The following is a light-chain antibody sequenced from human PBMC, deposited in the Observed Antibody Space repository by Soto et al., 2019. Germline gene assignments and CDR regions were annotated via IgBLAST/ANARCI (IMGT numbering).Light chain of an antibody. J-gene: IGLJ2*01. CDR1: SSDVGSNNL. CDR2: EVT. V-gene: IGLV2-23*02. CDR3: CSYAGSSTVV. Sequence: QSALTQPASVSGSPGQSITISCTGTSSDVGSNNLVSWYQQHPGKAPKLMIYEVTKRPSGVSNRFSGSKSGNTASLTISGPQPEDESDYYCCSYAGSSTVVFGGGTKLTVL.